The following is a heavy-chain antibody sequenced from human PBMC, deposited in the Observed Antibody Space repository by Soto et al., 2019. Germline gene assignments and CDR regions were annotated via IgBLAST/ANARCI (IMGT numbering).Heavy chain of an antibody. CDR1: GASISSTNW. D-gene: IGHD2-15*01. CDR2: NYHTGNT. CDR3: ATLPPRIVVVVLPIPT. V-gene: IGHV4-4*02. J-gene: IGHJ4*02. Sequence: QVQLQESGPRLVKPSGTLSLTCAVSGASISSTNWWIWVRQPPGKGLEWIGENYHTGNTKYNPSLKSRVTISLDKSNNQYSLKLSSVAAADTALYYCATLPPRIVVVVLPIPTWGQGTLVTVSS.